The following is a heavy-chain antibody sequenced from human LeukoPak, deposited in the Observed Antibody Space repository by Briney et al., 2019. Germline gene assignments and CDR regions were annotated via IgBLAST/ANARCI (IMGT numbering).Heavy chain of an antibody. CDR3: ARLADYYDILTGYYTQYYFDY. V-gene: IGHV4-38-2*01. CDR1: GYSISSGYY. D-gene: IGHD3-9*01. CDR2: IYHSGIT. Sequence: PSETLSLTCAVPGYSISSGYYWAWIRQPPGKGLEWIGSIYHSGITYDNPSLNRRVTIFVDTTKHQFSLKMCSVTAADTAVYYCARLADYYDILTGYYTQYYFDYWGQGTLVTVSS. J-gene: IGHJ4*02.